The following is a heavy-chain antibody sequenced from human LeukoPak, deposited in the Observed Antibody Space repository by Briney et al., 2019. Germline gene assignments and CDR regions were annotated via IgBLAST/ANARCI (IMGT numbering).Heavy chain of an antibody. D-gene: IGHD6-19*01. CDR2: ISSSSSYI. J-gene: IGHJ4*02. Sequence: PGGSLRLSCAASGFTFSSYSMNWVRQAPGKGLEWVSSISSSSSYIYYADSVKGRFTISRDNAKNSLYLQMNSLRAEDTAVYYCARDPPARAVAGPGTLGYWGQGALVTVSS. V-gene: IGHV3-21*01. CDR1: GFTFSSYS. CDR3: ARDPPARAVAGPGTLGY.